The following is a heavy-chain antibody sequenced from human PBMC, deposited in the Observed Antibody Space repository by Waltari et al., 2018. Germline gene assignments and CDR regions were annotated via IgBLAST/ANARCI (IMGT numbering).Heavy chain of an antibody. Sequence: QLQLQESGPGLVKPSETLSLRGTVSGGSITSSSYYWGWIRQPPGKGLEWIGSMYDRRKTFYNPSLQSRVTISEDTSENQFSLRLHSVAAADTAVYYCAAIYYDGRTYYPKWGQGTLVTVSS. CDR2: MYDRRKT. V-gene: IGHV4-39*01. J-gene: IGHJ4*02. D-gene: IGHD3-22*01. CDR3: AAIYYDGRTYYPK. CDR1: GGSITSSSYY.